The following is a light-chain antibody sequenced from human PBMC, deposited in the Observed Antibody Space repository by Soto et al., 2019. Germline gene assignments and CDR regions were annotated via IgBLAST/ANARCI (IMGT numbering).Light chain of an antibody. V-gene: IGKV3D-7*01. CDR1: QSVSSSY. CDR3: HQDYNLPWT. Sequence: EIVMTQSPATLSLSPGERATLSCRASQSVSSSYLSWYQQKPGQAPRLLIYGASTRATGIPARFSGSGSETDFTRTISSLQTEDFAVEYCHQDYNLPWTFGQGSEVESK. J-gene: IGKJ1*01. CDR2: GAS.